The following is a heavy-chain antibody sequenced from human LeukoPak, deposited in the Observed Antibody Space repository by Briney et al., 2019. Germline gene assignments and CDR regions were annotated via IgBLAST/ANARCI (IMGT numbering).Heavy chain of an antibody. CDR2: ISYDGSNK. J-gene: IGHJ3*02. CDR1: GFTFSSYA. V-gene: IGHV3-30-3*01. Sequence: GGSLRLSCAASGFTFSSYAMHWVRQAPGKGLEWVAVISYDGSNKYYADSVKDRFTISRDNSKNTLYLQMNSLRAEDTAVYYCARDQSYDSSGYYYVGDAFDIWGQGTMVTVSS. D-gene: IGHD3-22*01. CDR3: ARDQSYDSSGYYYVGDAFDI.